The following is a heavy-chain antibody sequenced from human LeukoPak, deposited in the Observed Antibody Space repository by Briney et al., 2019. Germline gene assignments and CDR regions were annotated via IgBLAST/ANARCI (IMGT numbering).Heavy chain of an antibody. Sequence: SETLSLTCTVSGGSISSYYWSWIRQPAGKGLEWIGRIYSSGSTDYNPSLKSRVTMSVDTSKNHFSLKMSSLTAADTAVYYCARGIAAVSERALDIWGQGTMVTVSS. CDR3: ARGIAAVSERALDI. J-gene: IGHJ3*02. V-gene: IGHV4-4*07. D-gene: IGHD6-13*01. CDR2: IYSSGST. CDR1: GGSISSYY.